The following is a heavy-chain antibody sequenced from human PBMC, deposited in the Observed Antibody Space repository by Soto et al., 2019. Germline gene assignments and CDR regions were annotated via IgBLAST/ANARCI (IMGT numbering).Heavy chain of an antibody. CDR2: ISAYNGNT. Sequence: ASVKVSCKASGYTFTSYGISWVRQAPGQGLEWMGWISAYNGNTNYAQKLQGRVTMTTDTSTSTAYRELRSLRSDDTAVYYCASSANYDYVWGSYRLGGMDVWGQGTTVTVSS. CDR3: ASSANYDYVWGSYRLGGMDV. V-gene: IGHV1-18*01. CDR1: GYTFTSYG. J-gene: IGHJ6*02. D-gene: IGHD3-16*02.